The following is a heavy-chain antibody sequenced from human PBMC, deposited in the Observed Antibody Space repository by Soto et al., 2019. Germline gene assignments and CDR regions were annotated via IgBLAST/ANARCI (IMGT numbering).Heavy chain of an antibody. Sequence: GGSLRLSCAASGFTYSTYTMHWVRQAPGKGLEWVAVISYDGNNKFYADSVKGRFTISRDSTKQTLYLQMNSLRPDDTAMYYCARDRTHIVLMVYASRGAFDIWGQGTMVTVSS. D-gene: IGHD2-8*01. V-gene: IGHV3-30-3*01. CDR2: ISYDGNNK. CDR1: GFTYSTYT. CDR3: ARDRTHIVLMVYASRGAFDI. J-gene: IGHJ3*02.